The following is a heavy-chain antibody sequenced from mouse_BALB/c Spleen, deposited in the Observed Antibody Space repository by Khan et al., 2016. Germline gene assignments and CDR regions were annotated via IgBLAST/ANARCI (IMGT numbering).Heavy chain of an antibody. D-gene: IGHD2-4*01. J-gene: IGHJ3*01. CDR3: GREGSRRGFAY. Sequence: EVELVESGGGLVKPGGSLKLSCAASGFTFSDYYMYWVRQTPEKRLEWVATISDGGSYTYYPDSVKGRFTISRDNAKNNLYLQMSSLKSEDTGMYYCGREGSRRGFAYWGQGTLVTVSA. CDR2: ISDGGSYT. V-gene: IGHV5-4*02. CDR1: GFTFSDYY.